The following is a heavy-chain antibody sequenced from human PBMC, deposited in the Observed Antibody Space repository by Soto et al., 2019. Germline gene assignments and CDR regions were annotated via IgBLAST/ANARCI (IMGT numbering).Heavy chain of an antibody. CDR1: GDSISSRGYF. J-gene: IGHJ5*02. CDR2: IFYSGST. D-gene: IGHD3-3*01. CDR3: ARRDDSGCVLRFRNWFDP. Sequence: TLSLTCTVSGDSISSRGYFWGWIRQPPGKGPEWIGSIFYSGSTYYNPSLKSRVTISVDTSKNQFSLKLTSVTAADTAVYYCARRDDSGCVLRFRNWFDPRGQGTPVTVSS. V-gene: IGHV4-39*01.